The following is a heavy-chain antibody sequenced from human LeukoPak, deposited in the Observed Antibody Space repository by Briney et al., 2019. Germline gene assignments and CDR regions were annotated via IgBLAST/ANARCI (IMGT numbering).Heavy chain of an antibody. CDR1: GGPFSGYY. V-gene: IGHV4-4*07. CDR2: IYYSGST. J-gene: IGHJ4*02. D-gene: IGHD2-2*01. Sequence: SETLSLTCTVSGGPFSGYYWSWIRQPAGKGLEWIGRIYYSGSTNYNPSLKSRVTMSVDTSKSQFSLKLNSVTAADTAVYYCARGDCSSNSCSFDYWGQGTLVTVSS. CDR3: ARGDCSSNSCSFDY.